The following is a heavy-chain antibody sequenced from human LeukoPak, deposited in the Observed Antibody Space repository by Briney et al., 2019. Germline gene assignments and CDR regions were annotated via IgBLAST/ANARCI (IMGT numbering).Heavy chain of an antibody. CDR1: GFTFSSYA. V-gene: IGHV3-23*01. CDR3: AKTDPYDYVWGSYRKYYFDY. D-gene: IGHD3-16*02. J-gene: IGHJ4*02. Sequence: GGSLRLSCAASGFTFSSYAMSWVRQAPGKGPEWVSAISGSGGSTYYADSVKGRFTISRDNSKNTLYLQMNSLRAEDTAVYYCAKTDPYDYVWGSYRKYYFDYWGQGTLVTVSS. CDR2: ISGSGGST.